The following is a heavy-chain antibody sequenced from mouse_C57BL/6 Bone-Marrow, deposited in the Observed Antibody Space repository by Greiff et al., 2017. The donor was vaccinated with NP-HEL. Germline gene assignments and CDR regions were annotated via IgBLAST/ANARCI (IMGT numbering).Heavy chain of an antibody. D-gene: IGHD2-1*01. CDR3: ARWGYNGNLWFAY. CDR2: INPGSGGT. J-gene: IGHJ3*01. V-gene: IGHV1-54*01. Sequence: QVQLQQSGAELVRPGTSVKVSCKASGYAFTNYLIEWVKQRPGQGLEWIGVINPGSGGTNYHEKFKGKATLTADKSSSTAYMQLISVKSEDSAVYFCARWGYNGNLWFAYWGQGTLVTVSA. CDR1: GYAFTNYL.